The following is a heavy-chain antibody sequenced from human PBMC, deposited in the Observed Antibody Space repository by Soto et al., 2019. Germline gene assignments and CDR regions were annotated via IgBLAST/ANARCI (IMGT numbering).Heavy chain of an antibody. CDR3: AGDPYDSSGYYSYDAFDI. D-gene: IGHD3-22*01. V-gene: IGHV1-69*13. CDR1: GGTFSSYA. Sequence: SVKVSCRASGGTFSSYAISWVRQAPGQGLEWMGGIIPIFGTANYAQKFQGRVTITADESTSTAYMELSSLRSEDTAVYYCAGDPYDSSGYYSYDAFDIWGQGTMVTVSS. J-gene: IGHJ3*02. CDR2: IIPIFGTA.